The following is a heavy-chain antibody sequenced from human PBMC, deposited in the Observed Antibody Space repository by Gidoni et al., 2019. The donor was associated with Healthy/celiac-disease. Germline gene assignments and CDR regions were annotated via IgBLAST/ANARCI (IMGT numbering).Heavy chain of an antibody. CDR1: GGPFSSYT. V-gene: IGHV1-69*02. Sequence: QVHLVQSGAEVQKPGSSVQVSCKASGGPFSSYTISWVRQAPGQGLEWMVRIITSLGIENDEKKCQGRVTITADKSTSTAYMEMRSLRSEDTAVYYCARTGGEFCSSTSCYHYYYYGMDVWGQGTTVTVSS. D-gene: IGHD2-2*01. CDR2: IITSLGIE. J-gene: IGHJ6*02. CDR3: ARTGGEFCSSTSCYHYYYYGMDV.